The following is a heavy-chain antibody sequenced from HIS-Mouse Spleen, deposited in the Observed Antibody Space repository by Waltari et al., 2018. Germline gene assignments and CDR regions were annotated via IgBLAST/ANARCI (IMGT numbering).Heavy chain of an antibody. D-gene: IGHD2-8*01. J-gene: IGHJ4*02. CDR1: GFTFSSYG. CDR3: AKGGLMVYAIGDY. V-gene: IGHV3-33*06. Sequence: QVQLVESWGGVVQPGRSLRLSCAASGFTFSSYGMHWVRRAPGKGMEWLEVLWYDGSNKYYADSVKGRFTISRDNSKNTLYLQMNSLRAEDTAVYYCAKGGLMVYAIGDYWGQGTLVTVSS. CDR2: LWYDGSNK.